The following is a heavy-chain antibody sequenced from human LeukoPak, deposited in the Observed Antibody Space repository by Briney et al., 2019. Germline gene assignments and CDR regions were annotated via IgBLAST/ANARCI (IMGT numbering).Heavy chain of an antibody. CDR3: ARDQSNWNHNWFDP. J-gene: IGHJ5*02. D-gene: IGHD1-20*01. V-gene: IGHV1-18*01. CDR2: ISAYNGNT. CDR1: GYTFTSYG. Sequence: ASVKVSCKASGYTFTSYGTSWVRQAPGQGLEWMGWISAYNGNTNYAQKLQGRVTMTTDTSTSTAYMELRSLRSDDTAVYYCARDQSNWNHNWFDPWGQGTLVTVSS.